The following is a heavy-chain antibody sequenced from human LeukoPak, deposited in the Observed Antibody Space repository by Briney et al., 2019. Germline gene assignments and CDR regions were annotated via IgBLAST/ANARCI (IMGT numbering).Heavy chain of an antibody. CDR1: GYTFTNYY. CDR3: ARSTSFSGRPLYCFDY. Sequence: ASVKVSCKASGYTFTNYYMHWVRQAPGQGLEWMGLIYPNDGSTNYAQKFQDRVTMTRDTSTSTVYTYLSSLRPEDTAVYYCARSTSFSGRPLYCFDYWGQGTLVTVSS. CDR2: IYPNDGST. D-gene: IGHD1-26*01. J-gene: IGHJ4*02. V-gene: IGHV1-46*01.